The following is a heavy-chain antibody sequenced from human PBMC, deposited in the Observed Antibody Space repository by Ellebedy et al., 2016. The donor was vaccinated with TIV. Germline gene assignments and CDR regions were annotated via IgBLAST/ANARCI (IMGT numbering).Heavy chain of an antibody. CDR2: IYYSGTT. V-gene: IGHV4-30-4*01. Sequence: MPSETLSLTCTVSGGSMISDDHYWSWVRQPTGKGLEWIGYIYYSGTTSYNPSLKHRLPVSIDKSKGQVSLKLASVTAADTAVYYCARGGGDRPHALDVWGQGTMVTVSS. CDR3: ARGGGDRPHALDV. D-gene: IGHD3-10*01. J-gene: IGHJ3*01. CDR1: GGSMISDDHY.